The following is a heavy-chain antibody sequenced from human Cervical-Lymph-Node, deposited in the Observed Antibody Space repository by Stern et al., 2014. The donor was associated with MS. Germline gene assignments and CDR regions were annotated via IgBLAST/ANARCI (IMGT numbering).Heavy chain of an antibody. V-gene: IGHV3-30*18. D-gene: IGHD2-2*02. CDR1: GFTFSAYA. CDR3: AKIVPATIQFDAFDI. Sequence: VQLVESGGGVVQPGRSLRLSCAASGFTFSAYAMHWVRQAPGKGLEWVAVISYDGTKAYYADSVKGRFTIYRDNSKNTLYLQMDSLRAEDTALYYCAKIVPATIQFDAFDIWGQGTLVTVSS. CDR2: ISYDGTKA. J-gene: IGHJ3*02.